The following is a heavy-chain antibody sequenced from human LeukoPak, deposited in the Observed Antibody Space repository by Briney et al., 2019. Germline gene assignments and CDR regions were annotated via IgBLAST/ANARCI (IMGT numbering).Heavy chain of an antibody. CDR2: IYSSGST. CDR1: GGSISSFY. J-gene: IGHJ3*02. CDR3: ARDPSIVSAFDI. V-gene: IGHV4-4*07. Sequence: SETLSLTCTVSGGSISSFYWNYIRQPAGKGLGWIGRIYSSGSTNYNPSLRSRVTLSVDTSKNQFSLKLSSVTAADTAVYYCARDPSIVSAFDIWGQGTMVTVSS. D-gene: IGHD2-15*01.